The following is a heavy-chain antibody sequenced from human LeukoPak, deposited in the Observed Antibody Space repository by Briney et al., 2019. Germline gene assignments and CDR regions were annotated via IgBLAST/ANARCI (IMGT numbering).Heavy chain of an antibody. D-gene: IGHD3-22*01. CDR1: GYTFTGYY. J-gene: IGHJ4*02. CDR2: INPNSGGT. Sequence: ASVKVSCKASGYTFTGYYMHWVRQAPGQGLEWMGWINPNSGGTNYAQKFQGRVTMTRDTSISTAYMELSSLRSEDTAVYYCARDIYYYDSSGYYYFDYWGQGTLVTVSS. CDR3: ARDIYYYDSSGYYYFDY. V-gene: IGHV1-2*02.